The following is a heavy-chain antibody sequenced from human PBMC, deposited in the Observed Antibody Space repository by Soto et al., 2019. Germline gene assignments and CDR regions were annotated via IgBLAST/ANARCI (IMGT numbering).Heavy chain of an antibody. CDR2: IYYSGST. D-gene: IGHD4-4*01. J-gene: IGHJ6*02. CDR3: ARDPYSKLPQGYYYYYGMDV. V-gene: IGHV4-30-4*01. Sequence: SETLSLTCTVSGGSISSGDYHWSWIRQPPGKGLEWIGYIYYSGSTYYNPSLKSRVTISVDTSKNQFSLKLSSVTAADTAVYYCARDPYSKLPQGYYYYYGMDVWSQGTTVTVSS. CDR1: GGSISSGDYH.